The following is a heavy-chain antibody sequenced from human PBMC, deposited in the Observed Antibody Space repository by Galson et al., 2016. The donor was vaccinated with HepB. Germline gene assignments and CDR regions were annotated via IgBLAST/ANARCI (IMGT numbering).Heavy chain of an antibody. Sequence: SLRLSCAVSGFSFSDYAMSWVRQGPGKRLEWVSTISSDGDNKHYLDSAKGRFTVSRDNSKNTLDLQMNSLRSEDTAVYYCTNDVGLVMFGLWGRGTLVTVSS. D-gene: IGHD2/OR15-2a*01. V-gene: IGHV3-23*01. J-gene: IGHJ4*02. CDR3: TNDVGLVMFGL. CDR2: ISSDGDNK. CDR1: GFSFSDYA.